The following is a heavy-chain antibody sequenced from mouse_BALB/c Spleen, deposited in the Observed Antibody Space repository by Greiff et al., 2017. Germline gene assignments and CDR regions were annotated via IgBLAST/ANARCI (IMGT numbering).Heavy chain of an antibody. J-gene: IGHJ4*01. CDR1: GFSLTSYD. V-gene: IGHV2-9-2*01. Sequence: LVAPSQSLSITCTVSGFSLTSYDISWIRQPPGKGLEWLGVIWTGGGTNYNSAFMSRLSISKDNSKSQVFLKMNSLQTDDTAIYYCVRGGDYAMDYWGQGTSVTVSS. CDR3: VRGGDYAMDY. CDR2: IWTGGGT.